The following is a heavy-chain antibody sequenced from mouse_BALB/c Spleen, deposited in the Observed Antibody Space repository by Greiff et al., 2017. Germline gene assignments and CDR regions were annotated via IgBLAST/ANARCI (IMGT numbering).Heavy chain of an antibody. CDR2: IDPANGNT. D-gene: IGHD2-13*01. V-gene: IGHV14-3*02. CDR1: GFNIKDTY. J-gene: IGHJ4*01. Sequence: VQLKQSGAELVKPGASVKLSCTASGFNIKDTYMHWVKQRPEQGLEWIGRIDPANGNTKYDPKFQGKATITADTSSNTAYLQLSSLTSEDTAVYCCARDYCDYAMDYWGEGTSVTVSS. CDR3: ARDYCDYAMDY.